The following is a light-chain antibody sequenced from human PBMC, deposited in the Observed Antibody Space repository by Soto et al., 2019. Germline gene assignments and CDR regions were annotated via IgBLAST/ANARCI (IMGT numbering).Light chain of an antibody. CDR1: SSDVGLYDY. CDR2: AVS. V-gene: IGLV2-14*01. J-gene: IGLJ1*01. Sequence: SVLTQPASVSGSPGQSITISCTGTSSDVGLYDYVSWYQQHPGKAPQLMIYAVSNRPSGVSNRFSASRSGNTASLFISGLQAEDEADYYCSSYTSDSSDVFGSGTKVTVL. CDR3: SSYTSDSSDV.